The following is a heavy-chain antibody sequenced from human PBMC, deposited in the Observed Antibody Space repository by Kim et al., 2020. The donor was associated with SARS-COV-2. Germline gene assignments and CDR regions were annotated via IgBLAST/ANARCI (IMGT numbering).Heavy chain of an antibody. V-gene: IGHV4-4*07. CDR1: GGSISSYH. D-gene: IGHD2-2*02. Sequence: SETLSLTCTVSGGSISSYHWSWIRQPAGKGLEWIGRIYTSGSTNYNPSLKSRVTMSVDTSKNQFSLKLSSVTAADTAVYYCARVERCSSTSCYMGLRLSGYFQHWGQGTLVTVSS. J-gene: IGHJ1*01. CDR2: IYTSGST. CDR3: ARVERCSSTSCYMGLRLSGYFQH.